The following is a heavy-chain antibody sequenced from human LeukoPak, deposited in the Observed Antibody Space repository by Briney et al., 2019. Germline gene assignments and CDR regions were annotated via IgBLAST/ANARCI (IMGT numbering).Heavy chain of an antibody. V-gene: IGHV4-34*01. CDR2: INHSGST. CDR1: GGSFSGYY. CDR3: ARVGDAANHSSGYSIDY. Sequence: SETLSLTCAVYGGSFSGYYWSWIRQPPGKGLEWIGEINHSGSTNYNPSLKSRVTISVDTSKNQFSLKLSSVTAADTAVYYCARVGDAANHSSGYSIDYWGQGTLVTVSS. J-gene: IGHJ4*02. D-gene: IGHD3-22*01.